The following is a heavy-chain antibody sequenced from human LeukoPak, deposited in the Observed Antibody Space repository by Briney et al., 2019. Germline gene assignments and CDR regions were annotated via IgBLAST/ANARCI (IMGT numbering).Heavy chain of an antibody. CDR2: ISSSGSTK. V-gene: IGHV3-48*03. J-gene: IGHJ2*01. CDR3: ASSHGPTPWYFDL. Sequence: GGSLRLSCAGSGFTFSSYEMNWVRQAPGKWLEWVSYISSSGSTKYYADSVKGRFTISRDNAKNSLYLQMNSLRAEDTAVYYCASSHGPTPWYFDLWGRGTLVTVSS. CDR1: GFTFSSYE. D-gene: IGHD2-15*01.